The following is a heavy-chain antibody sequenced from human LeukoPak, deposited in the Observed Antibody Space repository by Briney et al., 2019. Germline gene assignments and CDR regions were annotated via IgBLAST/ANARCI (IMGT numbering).Heavy chain of an antibody. CDR3: ARAGYCSGGSCIRSFDP. V-gene: IGHV3-48*01. Sequence: GGSLRLSCAASGFTFSSYSMNWVRQAPGKGLEWVSYITSSGSTIYYADSVEGRFTISRDNAKNSLSLQMNSLRAEDTAVYYCARAGYCSGGSCIRSFDPWGQGTLVTVSS. D-gene: IGHD2-15*01. J-gene: IGHJ5*02. CDR1: GFTFSSYS. CDR2: ITSSGSTI.